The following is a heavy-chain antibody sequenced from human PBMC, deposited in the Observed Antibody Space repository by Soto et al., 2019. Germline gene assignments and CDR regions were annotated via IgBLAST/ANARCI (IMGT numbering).Heavy chain of an antibody. Sequence: PSETLSLTCTVSDGSISTYCCNWIRQPSGKGLEWIGRIDASGSTDYDPSLKSRVTMSVDTSNNQFSLTLSPVTAADTAVYYCARGGHDFWSGPFDYWGQGAQVTVSS. CDR3: ARGGHDFWSGPFDY. J-gene: IGHJ4*02. V-gene: IGHV4-4*07. CDR2: IDASGST. D-gene: IGHD3-3*01. CDR1: DGSISTYC.